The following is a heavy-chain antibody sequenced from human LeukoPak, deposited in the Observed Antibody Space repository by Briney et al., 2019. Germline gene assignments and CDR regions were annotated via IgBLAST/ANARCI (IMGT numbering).Heavy chain of an antibody. CDR1: GFTFSSYA. J-gene: IGHJ6*02. V-gene: IGHV3-23*01. CDR2: ISGSGGST. CDR3: AKGAAAAGGYYYYYGMDV. Sequence: GGSLRLSCAASGFTFSSYAMSWVRQAPGKGLEWVSAISGSGGSTYYADSVKGRFTISRDNSKNTLYLQMNSLRAEDTAVYYCAKGAAAAGGYYYYYGMDVWGQGTTVTVSS. D-gene: IGHD6-13*01.